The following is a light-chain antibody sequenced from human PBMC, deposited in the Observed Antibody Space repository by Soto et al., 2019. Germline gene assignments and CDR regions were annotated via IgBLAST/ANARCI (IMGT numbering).Light chain of an antibody. Sequence: EIVLTQTPLLSPVTLGQPASISCRSSRSLVASDGNAYLTWLHQRPGQPPRPLIYKVSQRLSGVRDRFSGSGAGTDFTLHISRVEAEDVGTYFGMQATQLRTFGQGTRLEIK. J-gene: IGKJ5*01. CDR2: KVS. CDR1: RSLVASDGNAY. V-gene: IGKV2-24*01. CDR3: MQATQLRT.